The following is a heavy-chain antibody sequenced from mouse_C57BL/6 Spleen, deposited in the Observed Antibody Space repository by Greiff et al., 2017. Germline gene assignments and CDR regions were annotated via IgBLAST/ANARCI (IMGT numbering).Heavy chain of an antibody. V-gene: IGHV5-6*01. Sequence: EVKLVESGGDLVKPGGSLKLSCAASGFTFSSYGMSWVRQTPDKRLEWVATISSGGSYTYYPDSVKGRFTISRDNAKNTLYLQMSSLKSEDTAMYYCARHERPHYYGSSDWYFDVWGTGTTVTVSS. CDR2: ISSGGSYT. D-gene: IGHD1-1*01. CDR3: ARHERPHYYGSSDWYFDV. J-gene: IGHJ1*03. CDR1: GFTFSSYG.